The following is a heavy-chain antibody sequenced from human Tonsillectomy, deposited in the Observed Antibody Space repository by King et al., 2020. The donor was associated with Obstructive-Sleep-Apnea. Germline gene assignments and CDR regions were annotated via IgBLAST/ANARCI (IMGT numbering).Heavy chain of an antibody. V-gene: IGHV1-18*01. CDR2: ISGYNGNT. CDR1: GYTFTSYG. J-gene: IGHJ4*02. Sequence: VQLVESGAEVKKPGASVKVSCKASGYTFTSYGISWVRQAPGQGLEWMGWISGYNGNTKYAQKFQGRVTMTIDTSTTTVYMELRSLRSDDTAVYYCARDLVTAASSDWGQGTLVTVSS. D-gene: IGHD6-13*01. CDR3: ARDLVTAASSD.